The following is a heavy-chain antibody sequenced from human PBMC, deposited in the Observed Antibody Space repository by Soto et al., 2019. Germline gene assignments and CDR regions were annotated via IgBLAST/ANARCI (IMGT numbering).Heavy chain of an antibody. CDR2: ISWNSGSI. V-gene: IGHV3-9*01. Sequence: PGGSLRLSCAASGFTFDDYAMHWVRQAPGKGLEWVSGISWNSGSIGYADSVKGRFTISRDNAKNSLYLQMNSLRAEDTALYYCAKDMGTGTRPEGKTSNRFYLYYFDYWGQGTLVTVSS. CDR1: GFTFDDYA. J-gene: IGHJ4*02. D-gene: IGHD1-1*01. CDR3: AKDMGTGTRPEGKTSNRFYLYYFDY.